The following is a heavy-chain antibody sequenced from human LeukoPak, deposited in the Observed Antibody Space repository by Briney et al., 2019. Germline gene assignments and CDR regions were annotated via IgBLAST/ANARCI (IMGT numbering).Heavy chain of an antibody. CDR3: AKVKGSSWYEAYYYYMDV. D-gene: IGHD6-13*01. J-gene: IGHJ6*03. CDR2: ISSSGSTI. CDR1: GFTFSSYE. V-gene: IGHV3-48*03. Sequence: GGSLRLSCAASGFTFSSYEMNWVRQAPGKGLEWVSYISSSGSTIYYADSVKGRFTISRDNAKNSLYLQMNSLRAEDTAVYYCAKVKGSSWYEAYYYYMDVWGKGTTVTISS.